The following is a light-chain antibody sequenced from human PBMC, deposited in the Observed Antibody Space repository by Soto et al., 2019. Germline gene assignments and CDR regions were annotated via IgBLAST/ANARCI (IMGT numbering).Light chain of an antibody. J-gene: IGKJ2*02. CDR3: QQYGISPPCT. CDR1: QSLSSSY. V-gene: IGKV3-20*01. CDR2: GTS. Sequence: EIVLTQSPGTLSLSPGERATLSCRADQSLSSSYLAWYQQKPGQAPRLLIYGTSSRATGIPDRFSGSGSGTDFTLTISRLEPEDFAVYYCQQYGISPPCTFGQGTKLEIK.